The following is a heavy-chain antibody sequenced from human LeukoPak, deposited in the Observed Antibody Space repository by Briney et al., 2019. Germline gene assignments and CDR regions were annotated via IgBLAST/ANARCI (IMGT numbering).Heavy chain of an antibody. CDR1: GYTFTGYY. D-gene: IGHD4-17*01. CDR3: ARGANYGDYSNWFDP. V-gene: IGHV1-2*04. J-gene: IGHJ5*02. Sequence: HRASVTVSCKASGYTFTGYYMHWVRQAPGQGLEWMGWINPNSGGTNYAQKFQGWVTMTRDTSISTAYMELSRLRSDDTAVYYCARGANYGDYSNWFDPWGQGTLVTVSS. CDR2: INPNSGGT.